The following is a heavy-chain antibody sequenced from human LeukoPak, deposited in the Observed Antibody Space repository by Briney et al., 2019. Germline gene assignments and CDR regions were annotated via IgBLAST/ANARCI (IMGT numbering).Heavy chain of an antibody. J-gene: IGHJ3*02. CDR2: IYYSGST. D-gene: IGHD3-10*01. CDR1: GGSISSSSYY. V-gene: IGHV4-39*07. Sequence: SETLSLTCTVSGGSISSSSYYWGWIRQPPGKGLEWIGSIYYSGSTYYNPSLKSRVTISVDTSKNQFSLKLSSVTAADPAVYYCARRRWVRAFDIWGQGTMVTVSS. CDR3: ARRRWVRAFDI.